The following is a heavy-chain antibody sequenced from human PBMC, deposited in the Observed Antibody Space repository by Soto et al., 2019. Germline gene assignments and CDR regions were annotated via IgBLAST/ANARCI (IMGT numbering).Heavy chain of an antibody. CDR3: ARAISGYVT. Sequence: GASVKVSCKASGITFSTYAIHWVGQAPGQRLEWMGWINAGNGNTRYSQKFQGRVTLTRDTSASTAYMDLSSLRSEDTAIYYCARAISGYVTWGQGTLVTVSS. V-gene: IGHV1-3*01. CDR1: GITFSTYA. CDR2: INAGNGNT. J-gene: IGHJ5*02. D-gene: IGHD5-12*01.